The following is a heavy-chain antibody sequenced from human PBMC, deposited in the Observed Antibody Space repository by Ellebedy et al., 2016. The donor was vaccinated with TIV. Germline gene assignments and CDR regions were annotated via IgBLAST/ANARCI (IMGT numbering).Heavy chain of an antibody. D-gene: IGHD2-2*01. CDR2: ISSSSSTI. CDR1: GFTFSSYS. CDR3: ARLPTYCSSTSCSPRDY. Sequence: GESLKISCAASGFTFSSYSMHWVRQAPGKGLAWVSYISSSSSTIYYADSVKGRFTISRDNAKNSLYLQMNSLRAEDTAVYYCARLPTYCSSTSCSPRDYWGQGTLVTVSS. J-gene: IGHJ4*02. V-gene: IGHV3-48*04.